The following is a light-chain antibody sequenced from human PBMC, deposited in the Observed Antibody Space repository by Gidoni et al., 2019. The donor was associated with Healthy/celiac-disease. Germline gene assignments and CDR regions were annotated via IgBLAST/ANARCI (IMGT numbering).Light chain of an antibody. CDR1: QGISNY. Sequence: GVTITCRASQGISNYLAWYQQKPGKVPKLLIYAASTLQSGVPSRFSGSGSGTDFTLTISSLQPEDVATYYCQKYNSAPRTFGQGTKVEIK. CDR3: QKYNSAPRT. J-gene: IGKJ1*01. CDR2: AAS. V-gene: IGKV1-27*01.